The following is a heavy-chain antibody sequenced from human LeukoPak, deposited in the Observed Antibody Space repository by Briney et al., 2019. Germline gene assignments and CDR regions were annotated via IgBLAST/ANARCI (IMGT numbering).Heavy chain of an antibody. V-gene: IGHV4-34*01. D-gene: IGHD3-22*01. J-gene: IGHJ5*02. CDR1: GGSFSGYY. CDR2: INHSGST. CDR3: ARGPNYDSSGYYRTKSPFDP. Sequence: PSETLSLTCAVYGGSFSGYYWSWIRQPPGKGLEWIGEINHSGSTNYNPSLKSRVTISVDTSKNQFPLKLSSVTAADTAVYYCARGPNYDSSGYYRTKSPFDPWGQGTLVTVSS.